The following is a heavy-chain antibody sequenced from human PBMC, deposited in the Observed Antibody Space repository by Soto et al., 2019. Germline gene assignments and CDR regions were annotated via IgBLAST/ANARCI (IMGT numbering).Heavy chain of an antibody. CDR2: IKPDEGEK. D-gene: IGHD4-4*01. CDR3: VRGGSNYAS. J-gene: IGHJ4*02. Sequence: EVQLVESGGGLVQPGGSLRLSCTASGLKFSESWMPWVRQVPGWWVEWVARIKPDEGEKNYADSVKGRFSISRDNAKNSMYLQMDSLRGEDTAVYYCVRGGSNYASWGQGTLVTVSS. CDR1: GLKFSESW. V-gene: IGHV3-7*04.